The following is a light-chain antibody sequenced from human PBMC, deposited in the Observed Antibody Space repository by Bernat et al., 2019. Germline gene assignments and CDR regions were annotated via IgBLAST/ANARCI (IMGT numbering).Light chain of an antibody. V-gene: IGLV2-23*02. J-gene: IGLJ3*02. CDR1: SSYVGSYNL. Sequence: QYSLTQLASVSGSPGQSGAISCSRTSSYVGSYNLVSWYQQFPGKAPKLIIYEVIKRPSGVSDRFSGTKSGNTASLTISGLQAEDEADYYCCSYGGGDRLVFGGGTKLTVL. CDR2: EVI. CDR3: CSYGGGDRLV.